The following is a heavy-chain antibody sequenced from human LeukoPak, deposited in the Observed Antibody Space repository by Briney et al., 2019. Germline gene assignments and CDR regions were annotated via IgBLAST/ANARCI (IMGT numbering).Heavy chain of an antibody. D-gene: IGHD3-10*01. CDR2: ISAYNGNT. J-gene: IGHJ3*02. CDR3: ARDLWFGELRGAFDI. Sequence: ASVKVSCKASGYTFTSYGISWVRQAPGQGLEWMGWISAYNGNTNYAQKLQGRVTMTTDTSTSTAYMELRSLRSDDTAVYYCARDLWFGELRGAFDIWGQGTMVTVSS. V-gene: IGHV1-18*01. CDR1: GYTFTSYG.